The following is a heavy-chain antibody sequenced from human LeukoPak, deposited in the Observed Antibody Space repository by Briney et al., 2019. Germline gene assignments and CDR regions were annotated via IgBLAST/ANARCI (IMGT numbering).Heavy chain of an antibody. V-gene: IGHV3-23*01. CDR3: PIDFGAYVPPFAFYV. J-gene: IGHJ6*02. CDR1: QFTFPGFA. Sequence: GGSPRLSFAVSQFTFPGFAIRSVRQAPEKGLEWVSGISTSGGRTWYSDSVKGRFTISRDNSKKTLYLQMHSLRDEDTAIYYFPIDFGAYVPPFAFYVWGQVTTVTVSS. D-gene: IGHD4-17*01. CDR2: ISTSGGRT.